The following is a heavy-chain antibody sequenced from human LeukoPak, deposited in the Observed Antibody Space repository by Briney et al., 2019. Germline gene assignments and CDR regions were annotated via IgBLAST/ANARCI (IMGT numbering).Heavy chain of an antibody. D-gene: IGHD3-10*01. CDR3: ARESPATPYGSGSYYNDPYFDY. CDR1: GYIFTGYY. V-gene: IGHV1-2*02. CDR2: INPNSGGT. Sequence: ASVKVSCKASGYIFTGYYMHWVRQAPGQGLEWMGWINPNSGGTNSAQKFQGRVTMTRDTSTSTVYMELSSLRSEDTAVYYCARESPATPYGSGSYYNDPYFDYWGQGTLVTVSS. J-gene: IGHJ4*02.